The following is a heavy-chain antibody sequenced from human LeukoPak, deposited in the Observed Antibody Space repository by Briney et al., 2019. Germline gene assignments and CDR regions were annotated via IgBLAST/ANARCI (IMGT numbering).Heavy chain of an antibody. V-gene: IGHV4-4*02. D-gene: IGHD5-12*01. Sequence: KASETLSLTCAVSGGSINIDNWWSWVRQPPGEGLEWIGEINHSGSTNYNPSLKSRVTISVDTSKNQFSLKLSSVTAADTAVYYCARLEDAGYHFDYWGQGTLVTVSS. CDR1: GGSINIDNW. CDR2: INHSGST. J-gene: IGHJ4*02. CDR3: ARLEDAGYHFDY.